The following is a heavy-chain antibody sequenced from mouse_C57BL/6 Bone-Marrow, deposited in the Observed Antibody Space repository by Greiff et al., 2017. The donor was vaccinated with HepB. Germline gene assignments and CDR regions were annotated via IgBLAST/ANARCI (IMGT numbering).Heavy chain of an antibody. Sequence: DVQLQESGGDLVKPGGSLKLSCAASGFTFSSYGMSWVRQTPDKRLEWVATISSGGSYTYYPDSVKGRFTISRDNAKNTLYLQMSSLKSEDTAMYYCARHRIYDGYLGGFAYWGQGTLVTVSA. V-gene: IGHV5-6*01. CDR3: ARHRIYDGYLGGFAY. D-gene: IGHD2-3*01. CDR2: ISSGGSYT. J-gene: IGHJ3*01. CDR1: GFTFSSYG.